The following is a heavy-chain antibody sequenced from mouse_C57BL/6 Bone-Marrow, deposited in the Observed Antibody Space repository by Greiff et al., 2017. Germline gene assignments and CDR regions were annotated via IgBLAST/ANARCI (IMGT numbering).Heavy chain of an antibody. V-gene: IGHV5-4*01. CDR2: ISDGGSYT. CDR3: ARDPGAMDY. J-gene: IGHJ4*01. CDR1: GFTFSSYA. Sequence: EVKVVESGGGLVKPGGSLKLSCAASGFTFSSYAMSWVRQTPEKRLEWVATISDGGSYTYYPDNVKGRFTISRDNAKNNLYLQMSHLKSEDTAMYYCARDPGAMDYGGQGTSVTVSS.